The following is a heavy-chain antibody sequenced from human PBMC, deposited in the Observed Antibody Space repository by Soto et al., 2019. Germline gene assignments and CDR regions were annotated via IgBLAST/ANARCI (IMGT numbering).Heavy chain of an antibody. J-gene: IGHJ3*02. D-gene: IGHD1-26*01. CDR3: ARDRSGSHEIDDSLDI. CDR1: RFSLSTYA. CDR2: ISYDGGNE. V-gene: IGHV3-30-3*01. Sequence: QVQLVESGGGVVQPGRSLRLSFAASRFSLSTYAIHWVRQAPGKGLEWVAGISYDGGNEYYADSVKGRFTISRDNSKSTLYLKMNSLGPDDTAVYYCARDRSGSHEIDDSLDIWGRGTMVTVSS.